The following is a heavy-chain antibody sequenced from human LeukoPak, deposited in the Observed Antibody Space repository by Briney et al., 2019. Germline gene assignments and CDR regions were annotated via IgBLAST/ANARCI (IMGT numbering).Heavy chain of an antibody. CDR3: ARSGGPLRSFDY. J-gene: IGHJ4*02. CDR1: GGSFSGYY. Sequence: SETLSLTCAVYGGSFSGYYWSWIRQPPGKGLEWIGEINHSGSTNYNPSLKSRVTISVDTSKNQFSLKLSSVTAADTAVYYCARSGGPLRSFDYWGQGTLVTVSS. V-gene: IGHV4-34*01. CDR2: INHSGST. D-gene: IGHD6-19*01.